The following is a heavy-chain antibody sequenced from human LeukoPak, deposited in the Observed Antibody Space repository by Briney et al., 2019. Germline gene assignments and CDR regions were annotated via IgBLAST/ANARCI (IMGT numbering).Heavy chain of an antibody. CDR2: IYAGNSDA. D-gene: IGHD5-24*01. V-gene: IGHV5-51*01. J-gene: IGHJ4*02. CDR3: AIINHPDGRVY. Sequence: ESLKISCQGFGYPFTTSWIGSVRQLPGKGLERTAIIYAGNSDAKYSPSFQGQVSISTDRSISTAYLHWSSLKASDTAIYYCAIINHPDGRVYWGQGTLVTVSS. CDR1: GYPFTTSW.